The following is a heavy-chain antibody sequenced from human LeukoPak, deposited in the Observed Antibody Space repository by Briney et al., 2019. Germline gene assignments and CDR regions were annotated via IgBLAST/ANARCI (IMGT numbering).Heavy chain of an antibody. V-gene: IGHV3-30*02. CDR2: IRYDGSNK. J-gene: IGHJ4*02. Sequence: GGSLRLSCAASGFTFSSYSMHWVRQAPGKGLEWVAFIRYDGSNKYYADSVKGRFTISRDNSKNTLYLQMNSLRAEDTAVYYCAKGSGLLWFGELFVYFDYWGQGTLVTVSS. CDR1: GFTFSSYS. CDR3: AKGSGLLWFGELFVYFDY. D-gene: IGHD3-10*01.